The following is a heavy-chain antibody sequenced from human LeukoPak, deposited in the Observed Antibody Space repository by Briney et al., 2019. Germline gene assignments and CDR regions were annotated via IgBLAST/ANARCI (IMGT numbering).Heavy chain of an antibody. CDR2: IYHSGST. J-gene: IGHJ6*02. D-gene: IGHD3-22*01. Sequence: PSETLSLTCAVSGGSISSGGYSWSWIRQPPGKGLEWIGYIYHSGSTYYNPSLKSRVTISVDRSKNQFSLKLSSVTAADTAVYYCARDSMHSGYGYYYYGMDVWGQGTTVTVSS. CDR3: ARDSMHSGYGYYYYGMDV. V-gene: IGHV4-30-2*01. CDR1: GGSISSGGYS.